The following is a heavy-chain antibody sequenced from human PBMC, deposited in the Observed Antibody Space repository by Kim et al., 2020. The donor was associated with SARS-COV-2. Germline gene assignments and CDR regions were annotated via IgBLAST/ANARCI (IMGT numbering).Heavy chain of an antibody. D-gene: IGHD3-10*01. Sequence: GGSLRLSCAASGFTFSSYAMSWVRQAPGKGLEWVSAISGSGGRTYYADSVKGRFTISRNNSKNTLYMQMNSLRAEDTAVYYCAKFGSGLPARGRFDHWGQGTLVTVSS. CDR1: GFTFSSYA. CDR2: ISGSGGRT. J-gene: IGHJ5*02. CDR3: AKFGSGLPARGRFDH. V-gene: IGHV3-23*01.